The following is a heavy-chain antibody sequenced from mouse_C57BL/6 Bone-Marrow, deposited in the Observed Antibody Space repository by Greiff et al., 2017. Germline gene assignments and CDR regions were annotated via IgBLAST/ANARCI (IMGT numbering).Heavy chain of an antibody. Sequence: VQLQQSGAELVRPGSSVKLSCKASGYTFTSYWMDWVKQRPGQGLEWIGNIYPSDSETHYTQKFKDKATLTVNKSSSTAYMQLSSLTSEDSAVXFCARGVYSNCGAYWGQGTLVTVSA. CDR1: GYTFTSYW. CDR3: ARGVYSNCGAY. V-gene: IGHV1-61*01. J-gene: IGHJ3*01. D-gene: IGHD2-5*01. CDR2: IYPSDSET.